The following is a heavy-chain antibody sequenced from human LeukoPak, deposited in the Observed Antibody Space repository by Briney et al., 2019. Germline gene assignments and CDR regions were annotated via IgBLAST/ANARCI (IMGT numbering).Heavy chain of an antibody. CDR1: GYTFTSYG. D-gene: IGHD3-22*01. V-gene: IGHV1-69*06. CDR3: AKDGSSSGYYTRFDP. CDR2: IIPIFGTA. Sequence: SVEVSCKASGYTFTSYGISWVRQAPGQGLEWMGGIIPIFGTANYAQKFQGRVTITADKSTSTAYMELSSLRSEDTAVYYCAKDGSSSGYYTRFDPWGQGTLVTVSS. J-gene: IGHJ5*02.